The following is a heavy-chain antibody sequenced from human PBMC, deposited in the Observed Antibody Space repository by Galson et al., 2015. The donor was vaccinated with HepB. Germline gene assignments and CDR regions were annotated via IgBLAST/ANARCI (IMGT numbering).Heavy chain of an antibody. D-gene: IGHD6-13*01. CDR2: ISSSSSFI. CDR3: ARGRAAAASNPCDY. J-gene: IGHJ4*02. V-gene: IGHV3-21*01. CDR1: GFTFSSYS. Sequence: SLRLSCAASGFTFSSYSMNWVRQAPGKGLEWVSSISSSSSFIYYADSLKGRFTISRDNAKNSLYLQMNSLRADDSAVYYCARGRAAAASNPCDYWGQGTLVTVSS.